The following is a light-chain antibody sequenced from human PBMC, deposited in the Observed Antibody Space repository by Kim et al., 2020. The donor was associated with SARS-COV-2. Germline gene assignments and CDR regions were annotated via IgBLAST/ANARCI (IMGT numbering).Light chain of an antibody. Sequence: SVSPGQTASITWSGDKLGDENVCWYQQKPGQSPVVVIYQDTKRSSGIPDRFSGSKSGNTATLTISGTQAMDEADYSCQVWDRSTVVFGGGTQLTVL. V-gene: IGLV3-1*01. CDR1: KLGDEN. J-gene: IGLJ2*01. CDR2: QDT. CDR3: QVWDRSTVV.